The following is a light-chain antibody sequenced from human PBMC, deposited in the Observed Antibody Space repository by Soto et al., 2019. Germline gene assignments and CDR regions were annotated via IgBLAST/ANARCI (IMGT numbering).Light chain of an antibody. Sequence: EIVMTQSPATLSVSPGERATLSCRASQSVGSNLAWYQQKPSQSPRLLIYGASTRATAIPATFSGSGSGTEFTVTISSLQSEDFAVYYWQQYNNWPPMYTFGQGTKLEIK. CDR3: QQYNNWPPMYT. V-gene: IGKV3-15*01. J-gene: IGKJ2*01. CDR2: GAS. CDR1: QSVGSN.